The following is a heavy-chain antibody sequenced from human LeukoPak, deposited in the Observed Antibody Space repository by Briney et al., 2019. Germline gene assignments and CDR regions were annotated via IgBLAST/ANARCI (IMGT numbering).Heavy chain of an antibody. Sequence: GEPLKISCKGSGYSFTSYWIGWVRQMPGKGLEWMGIIYPGDSDTRYSPSFQGQVTISADKSISTAYLQWSSLKASDTAIYYCARHYYGSGSHGWFDPWGQGTLVTVSS. CDR3: ARHYYGSGSHGWFDP. J-gene: IGHJ5*02. V-gene: IGHV5-51*01. D-gene: IGHD3-10*01. CDR1: GYSFTSYW. CDR2: IYPGDSDT.